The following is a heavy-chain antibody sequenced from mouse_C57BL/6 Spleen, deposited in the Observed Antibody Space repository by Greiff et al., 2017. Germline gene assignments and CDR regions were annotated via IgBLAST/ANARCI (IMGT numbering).Heavy chain of an antibody. Sequence: EVKLEESEGGLVQPGSSMKLSCTASGFTFSDYYMAWVRQVPEKGLEWVANINYDGSSTYYLDSLKSRFIISGDNAKNILYLQMSSLKSEDTATYYCARASTVVYAMDYWGQGTSVTVSS. D-gene: IGHD1-1*01. CDR2: INYDGSST. V-gene: IGHV5-16*01. CDR3: ARASTVVYAMDY. J-gene: IGHJ4*01. CDR1: GFTFSDYY.